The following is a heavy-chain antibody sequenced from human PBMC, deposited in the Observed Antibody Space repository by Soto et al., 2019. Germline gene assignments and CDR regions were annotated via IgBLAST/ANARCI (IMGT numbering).Heavy chain of an antibody. J-gene: IGHJ6*02. V-gene: IGHV3-30-3*01. CDR2: ISYDGSNK. CDR1: GFTFSSYA. D-gene: IGHD2-2*01. CDR3: ARGGGYCTSTSCYAWTYYYGVDV. Sequence: QVQLVESGGGVVQPGRSLRLSCAASGFTFSSYAMHWVRQAPGKGLEWVAVISYDGSNKYYADSVKGRFTISRDNTKNTLYLQLNNLRAEGTDVYYFARGGGYCTSTSCYAWTYYYGVDVWGQGTTVTVSS.